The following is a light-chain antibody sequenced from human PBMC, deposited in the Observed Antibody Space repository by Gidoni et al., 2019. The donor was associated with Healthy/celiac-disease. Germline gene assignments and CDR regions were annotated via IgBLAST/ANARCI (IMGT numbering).Light chain of an antibody. J-gene: IGKJ4*01. V-gene: IGKV3-20*01. CDR1: QSVSSSY. CDR2: GAS. Sequence: EIVLTQSPGTLSLSPGERATLSCRTSQSVSSSYLAWYQQKPGQAPRLLIYGASSRATGIPDRFSGSGSGTDFTLTISRLEPEDFAVYYCQQYGESPRTFGGGTKVEIK. CDR3: QQYGESPRT.